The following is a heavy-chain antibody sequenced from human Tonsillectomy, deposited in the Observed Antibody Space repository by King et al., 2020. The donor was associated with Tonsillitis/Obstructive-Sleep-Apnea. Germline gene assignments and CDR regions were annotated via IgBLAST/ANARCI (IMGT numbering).Heavy chain of an antibody. J-gene: IGHJ4*02. D-gene: IGHD2-2*01. CDR3: TRGLYCTSNNCLDY. CDR1: GFISSSYA. V-gene: IGHV3-30*04. Sequence: VQLVESGGGVVQPGTSLRLSCAASGFISSSYAMRWVRQAPGKGLKWVAVILSDGYNTYYADSVKGRFTISRDKSQNTLYLEMNSLRAEDTAVYYCTRGLYCTSNNCLDYWGQGTLVTVSS. CDR2: ILSDGYNT.